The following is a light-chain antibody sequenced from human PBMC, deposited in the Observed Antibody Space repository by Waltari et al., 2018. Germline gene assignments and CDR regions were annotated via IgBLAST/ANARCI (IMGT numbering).Light chain of an antibody. J-gene: IGKJ1*01. CDR1: QSVGSS. CDR3: QHNVRSLVT. Sequence: EIVLTQSPATLSSSQGERATLSCRASQSVGSSLTWYQQKPGQAPRLLIYVASSSHTGIPERFSGSGSGTDFSLTISSLQPEDFALYYCQHNVRSLVTFGQGTKVEIK. CDR2: VAS. V-gene: IGKV3-11*01.